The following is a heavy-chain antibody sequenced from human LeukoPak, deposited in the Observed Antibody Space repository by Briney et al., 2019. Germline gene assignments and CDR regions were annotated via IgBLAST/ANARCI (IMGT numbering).Heavy chain of an antibody. CDR3: AKSPLIYSSSWYDY. CDR2: ISGSGGST. CDR1: GFTFSSYA. V-gene: IGHV3-23*01. Sequence: GGSLRLSCAASGFTFSSYAMSWVRQAPGKGLEWVSAISGSGGSTYYADSVKGRFTISRDNSKNTLYLQMNSLRAEDTAVYYCAKSPLIYSSSWYDYWGQGTLVTVSS. J-gene: IGHJ4*02. D-gene: IGHD6-13*01.